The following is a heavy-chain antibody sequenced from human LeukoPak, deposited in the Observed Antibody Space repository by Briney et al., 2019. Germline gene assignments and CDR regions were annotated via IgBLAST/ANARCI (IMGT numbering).Heavy chain of an antibody. CDR1: GGSISSYY. CDR3: ARVGDCSVDSNCYHFADWFDP. Sequence: SETLSLTCTVSGGSISSYYWSWIRQPPGKGLEWIGYIYYSGSTNYNPSLTSRVTISVDPSKNQFSLKLSSVTATDTAVYYCARVGDCSVDSNCYHFADWFDPWGQGTLVTVSS. V-gene: IGHV4-59*08. D-gene: IGHD2-15*01. J-gene: IGHJ5*02. CDR2: IYYSGST.